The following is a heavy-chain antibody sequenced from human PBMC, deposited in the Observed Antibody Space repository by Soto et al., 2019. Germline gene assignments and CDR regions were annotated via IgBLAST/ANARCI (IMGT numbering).Heavy chain of an antibody. CDR1: GYTFTSDY. V-gene: IGHV1-46*01. D-gene: IGHD3-10*01. J-gene: IGHJ6*02. Sequence: GASVKVSCKASGYTFTSDYMHWVRQAPGQGLEWMGIINPSGGSTTYAQKFQDRVTMTRDKPTSTVHMELSSLRSKGTAVYYCVRDSRAVLWRGELYPYGMDVSG. CDR3: VRDSRAVLWRGELYPYGMDV. CDR2: INPSGGST.